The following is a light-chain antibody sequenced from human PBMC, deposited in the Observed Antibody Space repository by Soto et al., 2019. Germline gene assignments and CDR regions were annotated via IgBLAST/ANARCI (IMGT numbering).Light chain of an antibody. Sequence: QSALTQPASVSGSPGQSITISCTGTSSDVGNYNLVSWYQQHPDKAPKLMIFEVSNRPSGVSNRFSGSKSGNTASLTISGLQAEDEADYYCISYTTSSTSYVFGTGTKLTVL. CDR1: SSDVGNYNL. CDR2: EVS. V-gene: IGLV2-14*02. J-gene: IGLJ1*01. CDR3: ISYTTSSTSYV.